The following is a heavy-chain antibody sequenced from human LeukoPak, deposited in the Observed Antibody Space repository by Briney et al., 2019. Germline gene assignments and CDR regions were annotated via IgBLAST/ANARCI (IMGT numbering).Heavy chain of an antibody. D-gene: IGHD6-25*01. Sequence: SETLSLTCTVSGGSISSSSHYWGWIRQPPGKGLEWIGSIHYSENTYYNPSLKSRVTISVDTSKNQFSLKLSSLTAADTAVYYCVRTAGCFDYWGQGTLVTVSS. CDR2: IHYSENT. CDR1: GGSISSSSHY. V-gene: IGHV4-39*01. J-gene: IGHJ4*02. CDR3: VRTAGCFDY.